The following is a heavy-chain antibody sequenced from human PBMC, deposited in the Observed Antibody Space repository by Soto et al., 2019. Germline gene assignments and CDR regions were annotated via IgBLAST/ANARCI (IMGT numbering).Heavy chain of an antibody. CDR3: ATSTWYAFDI. J-gene: IGHJ3*02. CDR2: ISGSSDFL. CDR1: GFTFSNSI. D-gene: IGHD6-13*01. V-gene: IGHV3-21*01. Sequence: EVQLVESGGGLVKPGGSLRLSCAASGFTFSNSIINWVRQAPGQGLEWVSSISGSSDFLYYADSVKGRFTISRDTATNSLYLQMNSLRAEDTAVYYCATSTWYAFDIRGQGTMVTVSS.